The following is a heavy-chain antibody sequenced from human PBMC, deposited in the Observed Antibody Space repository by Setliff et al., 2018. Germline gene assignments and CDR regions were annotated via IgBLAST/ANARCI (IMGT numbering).Heavy chain of an antibody. V-gene: IGHV3-15*01. J-gene: IGHJ6*03. CDR2: IKRKTDGETT. D-gene: IGHD3-10*01. Sequence: GGSLRLSCAASGFTFSDHYMDWVRQAPGKGLEWVGQIKRKTDGETTDYAAPVKGRFIISRDDSKRTLYLQMNSLKNEDTALYYCMSTPSGTYSTYYYYNMDVWGKGTQVTVSS. CDR1: GFTFSDHY. CDR3: MSTPSGTYSTYYYYNMDV.